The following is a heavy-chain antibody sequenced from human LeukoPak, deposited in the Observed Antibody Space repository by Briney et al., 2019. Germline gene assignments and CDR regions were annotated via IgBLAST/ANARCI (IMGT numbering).Heavy chain of an antibody. J-gene: IGHJ4*02. CDR2: INWNGGRT. CDR3: ARGYGSGSYLY. CDR1: GFTFDDYG. V-gene: IGHV3-20*04. D-gene: IGHD3-10*01. Sequence: PGGSLRLSCAASGFTFDDYGMSWVRQAPGKGLEWVSGINWNGGRTGYADSVKGRFTISRDNAKNSLYLQMNSLSAEDTALYYWARGYGSGSYLYWGQGTLVSVSS.